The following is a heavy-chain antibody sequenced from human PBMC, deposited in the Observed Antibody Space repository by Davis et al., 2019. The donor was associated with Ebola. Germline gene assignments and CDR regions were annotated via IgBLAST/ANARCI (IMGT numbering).Heavy chain of an antibody. D-gene: IGHD6-19*01. CDR3: ARDLRGWYSFDY. V-gene: IGHV1-3*01. CDR2: INAGNDNT. Sequence: GESLKISCKTSGYLFTSFWIGWVRQAPGQRLEWMGWINAGNDNTKYSQKFQGRVTITRDTSASTAYMELSSLRSEDTAVYYCARDLRGWYSFDYWGQGTLVTVSS. CDR1: GYLFTSFW. J-gene: IGHJ4*02.